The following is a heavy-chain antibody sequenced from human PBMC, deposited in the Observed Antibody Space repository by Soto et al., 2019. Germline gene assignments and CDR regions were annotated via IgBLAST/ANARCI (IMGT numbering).Heavy chain of an antibody. Sequence: PSETLSLTCTVSGGSISSGGYYWSWIRQHPGKGLEWIGYIYYSGSTNYNPSLKSRVTLSVDTSNKQFSLKLSSVTAADTAVYYCARGRRDSSSSSLRGFDAFDIWGQGTMVTVSS. V-gene: IGHV4-31*03. CDR3: ARGRRDSSSSSLRGFDAFDI. D-gene: IGHD6-6*01. CDR2: IYYSGST. J-gene: IGHJ3*02. CDR1: GGSISSGGYY.